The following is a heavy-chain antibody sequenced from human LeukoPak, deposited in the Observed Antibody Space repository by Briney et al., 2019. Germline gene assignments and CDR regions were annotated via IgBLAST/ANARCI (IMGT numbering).Heavy chain of an antibody. Sequence: PSETLSLTCSVSGGSSSSYYWSWIRQPPGKGLEWIGRIYYSGSTKYNPSLKSRVTMSVDTSKDQFSLKLSSVTAADTAVYYCARTSYYFDNSGYSYYFDYWGQGTLVTVSS. CDR3: ARTSYYFDNSGYSYYFDY. CDR1: GGSSSSYY. J-gene: IGHJ4*02. CDR2: IYYSGST. V-gene: IGHV4-59*08. D-gene: IGHD3-22*01.